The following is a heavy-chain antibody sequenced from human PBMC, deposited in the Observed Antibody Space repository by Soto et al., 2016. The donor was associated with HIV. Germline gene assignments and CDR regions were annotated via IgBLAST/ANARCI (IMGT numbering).Heavy chain of an antibody. V-gene: IGHV4-34*02. Sequence: QVNLQQWGAGLLKASETLSLTCAVYGESFNNHYWSWIRQSPDRGLEWIGEINHRETTDYNPSLKSRLFLSVDLSKNQFSLKLRSVTAADTGVYFCARNYFEDGRKGDYFDYWGQGSQVIVSS. CDR3: ARNYFEDGRKGDYFDY. D-gene: IGHD3-9*01. CDR1: GESFNNHY. CDR2: INHRETT. J-gene: IGHJ4*02.